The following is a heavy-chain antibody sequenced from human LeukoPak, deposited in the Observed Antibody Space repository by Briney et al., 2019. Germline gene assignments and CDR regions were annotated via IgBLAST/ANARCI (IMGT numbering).Heavy chain of an antibody. CDR1: GYTFTGYY. V-gene: IGHV1-2*02. Sequence: ASVKVSCKASGYTFTGYYMHWVRQAPGQGLEWMGWINPNSGGTNYAQNFLGRLTVTRDTSINTVYMELNSLTSGDTAVYYCARDEDWGPDYWGQGTLVTISS. CDR2: INPNSGGT. J-gene: IGHJ4*02. CDR3: ARDEDWGPDY. D-gene: IGHD7-27*01.